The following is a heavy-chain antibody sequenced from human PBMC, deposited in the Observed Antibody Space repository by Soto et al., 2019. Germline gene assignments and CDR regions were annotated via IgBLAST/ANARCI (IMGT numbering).Heavy chain of an antibody. V-gene: IGHV4-30-4*01. CDR2: IYYSGST. CDR1: GGSISSGDYY. CDR3: ARAMYDSSGYYSSNYFDY. J-gene: IGHJ4*02. D-gene: IGHD3-22*01. Sequence: SETLSLTCTVSGGSISSGDYYWSWIRQPPGKGLEWIGYIYYSGSTYYNPSLKSRVTISADTSKNQFSLKLSSVTAADTAVYYCARAMYDSSGYYSSNYFDYWGQGTLVTVSS.